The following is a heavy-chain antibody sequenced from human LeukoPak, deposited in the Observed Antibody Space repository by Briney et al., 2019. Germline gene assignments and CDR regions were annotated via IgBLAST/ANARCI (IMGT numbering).Heavy chain of an antibody. J-gene: IGHJ4*02. V-gene: IGHV4-31*03. D-gene: IGHD2-2*02. CDR1: GGSISSGGYY. CDR3: ASGGLYCSSTSCYTPFDY. CDR2: IYYSGST. Sequence: SETLSLTCTVSGGSISSGGYYWSWIRQHPGKGLEWIGYIYYSGSTYHNPSLKSRVTISVDTSKNQFSLKLSSVTAADTAVYYCASGGLYCSSTSCYTPFDYWGQGTLVTVSS.